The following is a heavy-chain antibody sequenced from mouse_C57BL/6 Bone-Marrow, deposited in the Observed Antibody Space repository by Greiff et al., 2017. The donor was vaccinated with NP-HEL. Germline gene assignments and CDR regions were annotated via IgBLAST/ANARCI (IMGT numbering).Heavy chain of an antibody. CDR2: IYPGNGDT. Sequence: LQQSGAELVRPGASVKMSCKASGYTFTSYYMHWVKQTPRQGLEWIGAIYPGNGDTSYNQKFKGKATLTVDKSSSTAYMQLSSLTSEDSAVYFCARDGSSYWYFDVGGTGTTVTVSS. J-gene: IGHJ1*03. D-gene: IGHD1-1*01. CDR1: GYTFTSYY. V-gene: IGHV1-12*01. CDR3: ARDGSSYWYFDV.